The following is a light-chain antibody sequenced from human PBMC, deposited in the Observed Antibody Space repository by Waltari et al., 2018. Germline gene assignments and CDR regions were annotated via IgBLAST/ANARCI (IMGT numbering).Light chain of an antibody. CDR2: VGS. J-gene: IGKJ1*01. V-gene: IGKV2-28*01. CDR1: QSLLYSNGHNY. CDR3: MQALQTPPT. Sequence: EIVMTQSPLSLPVTPGEPASISCRSSQSLLYSNGHNYLDWSLQKPGQSPQLLINVGSNRASGVPDRFSGSGSGSDFTLKISRVEAEDVGVYYCMQALQTPPTFGQGTKVEIK.